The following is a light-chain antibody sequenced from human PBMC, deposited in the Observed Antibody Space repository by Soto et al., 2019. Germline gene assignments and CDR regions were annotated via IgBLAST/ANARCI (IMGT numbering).Light chain of an antibody. J-gene: IGLJ2*01. Sequence: QSVVTQPPSVSGAPGQRVTFSCTGTSSNIGAGYDVHWYQHLPGTVPKLLIFGNTNRPSGVPDRFSASKSGTSASLVITGLQAEDEADYYCQSFDISVNVIFGGGTKLTVL. CDR1: SSNIGAGYD. V-gene: IGLV1-40*01. CDR3: QSFDISVNVI. CDR2: GNT.